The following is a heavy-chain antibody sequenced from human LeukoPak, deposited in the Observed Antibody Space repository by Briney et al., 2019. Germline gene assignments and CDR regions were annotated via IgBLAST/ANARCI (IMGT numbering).Heavy chain of an antibody. V-gene: IGHV4-38-2*01. D-gene: IGHD3-22*01. CDR2: LHHSGST. Sequence: SETLSLTCDVSGYSITSTYWWGWIRQTPGRGLEWIGSLHHSGSTSYSPSLKSRVTISVDTSKNQFSLRLSSVTAADTAVYYCARVGGDDSTGHYSVDHWGQGTLVTVSS. CDR1: GYSITSTYW. CDR3: ARVGGDDSTGHYSVDH. J-gene: IGHJ4*02.